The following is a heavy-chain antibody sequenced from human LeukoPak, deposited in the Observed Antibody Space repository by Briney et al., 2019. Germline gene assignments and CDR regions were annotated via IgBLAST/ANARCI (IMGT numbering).Heavy chain of an antibody. D-gene: IGHD4-17*01. Sequence: GESLKISCKGSGYSFTSYWIGWVRQMPGKGPEWMGIIYPGDSDTRYSPSFQGQVTISADKSISTAYLQWSSLKASDTAIYYCASLTTMTTNSAFDIWGQGTMVTVSS. V-gene: IGHV5-51*01. CDR3: ASLTTMTTNSAFDI. CDR1: GYSFTSYW. J-gene: IGHJ3*02. CDR2: IYPGDSDT.